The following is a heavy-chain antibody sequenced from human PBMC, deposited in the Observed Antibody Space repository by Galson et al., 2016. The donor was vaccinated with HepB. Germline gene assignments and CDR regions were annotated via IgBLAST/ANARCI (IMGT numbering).Heavy chain of an antibody. J-gene: IGHJ3*02. V-gene: IGHV4-61*01. CDR2: VPNPGTT. Sequence: LSLTCYVSGGSVSSGRYYWTWIRQPPGKGLEWIGYVPNPGTTNRNPSLKSRVTISIDTSNNQFSLRLSSVTAADTAVYYCTVQVVLLGHDAFDIWGQGTMVAVSS. CDR1: GGSVSSGRYY. CDR3: TVQVVLLGHDAFDI. D-gene: IGHD2-15*01.